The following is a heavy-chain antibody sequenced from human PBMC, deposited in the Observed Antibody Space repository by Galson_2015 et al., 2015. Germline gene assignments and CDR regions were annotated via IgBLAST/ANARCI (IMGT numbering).Heavy chain of an antibody. CDR1: GDSVSSDSAA. CDR2: TYYRAKWSN. D-gene: IGHD6-19*01. Sequence: CAISGDSVSSDSAAWNWIRQSPSRGLEWLGRTYYRAKWSNDYAASVKSRITINPDTSKNQVSLQLNSVTPEDTAVYYRARAVLGSAWNRYFDLWGQGTLVTVSS. J-gene: IGHJ4*02. V-gene: IGHV6-1*01. CDR3: ARAVLGSAWNRYFDL.